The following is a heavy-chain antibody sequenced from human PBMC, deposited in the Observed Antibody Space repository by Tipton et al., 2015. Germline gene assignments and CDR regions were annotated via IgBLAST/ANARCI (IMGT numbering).Heavy chain of an antibody. CDR3: ARDLEHGMDV. D-gene: IGHD5-24*01. CDR1: GGSFSDYY. V-gene: IGHV4-59*01. Sequence: TLSLTCTVSGGSFSDYYWSWIRQSPGEGLEWIGYIYYSGNTKYNPSLKGRVTILVDTSKNQFSLTLKSVTAADTAVYYCARDLEHGMDVWGQGTTVTVSS. J-gene: IGHJ6*02. CDR2: IYYSGNT.